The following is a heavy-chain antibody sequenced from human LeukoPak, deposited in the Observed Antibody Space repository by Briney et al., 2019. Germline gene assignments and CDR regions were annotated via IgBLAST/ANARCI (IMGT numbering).Heavy chain of an antibody. V-gene: IGHV3-21*01. CDR3: ARQARFGWALDY. J-gene: IGHJ4*02. CDR1: GFTFSSYS. CDR2: ISSSSSYI. Sequence: PGGSLRLSCAASGFTFSSYSMNWVRQAPGKGLEWVSSISSSSSYIYYADSVKGRFTISRDNAKNSLYLQMNSLRAEDTAVYYCARQARFGWALDYWVQGTLVAVSS. D-gene: IGHD3-10*01.